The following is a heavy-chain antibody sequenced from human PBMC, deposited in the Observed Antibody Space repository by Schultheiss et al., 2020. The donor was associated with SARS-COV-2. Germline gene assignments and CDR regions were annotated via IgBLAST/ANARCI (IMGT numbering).Heavy chain of an antibody. CDR3: ARERSSSSVDY. Sequence: SETLSLTCTVSGGSISSGDYYWSWIRQPAGKGLEWIGRIYTSGSTNYNPSLKSRVTMSVDTSKNQFSLKLSSVTAADTAVYYCARERSSSSVDYWGQGTLVTVSS. CDR1: GGSISSGDYY. D-gene: IGHD6-6*01. V-gene: IGHV4-61*02. CDR2: IYTSGST. J-gene: IGHJ4*02.